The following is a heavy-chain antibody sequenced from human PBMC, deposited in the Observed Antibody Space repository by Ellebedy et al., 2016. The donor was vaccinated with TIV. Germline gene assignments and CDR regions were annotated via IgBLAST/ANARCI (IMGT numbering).Heavy chain of an antibody. CDR1: GVAFSDYY. CDR2: ISSSSSYT. J-gene: IGHJ4*02. V-gene: IGHV3-11*06. Sequence: LSLTCAASGVAFSDYYMSWIRQAPGKGLEWVSDISSSSSYTKYADSVKGRFTISRDNAKNSLYLQMNSLRAEDTAVYYCATGQDCSRTSCYLGRAFDYWGQGTLVTVSS. D-gene: IGHD2-2*01. CDR3: ATGQDCSRTSCYLGRAFDY.